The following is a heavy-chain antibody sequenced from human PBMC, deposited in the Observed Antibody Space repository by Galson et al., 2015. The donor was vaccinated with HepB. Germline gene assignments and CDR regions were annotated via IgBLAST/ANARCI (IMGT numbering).Heavy chain of an antibody. D-gene: IGHD3-22*01. V-gene: IGHV1-46*01. CDR3: ARGNYYDSSGYGWFDP. J-gene: IGHJ5*02. CDR2: INPSGGST. CDR1: GYTFTSYY. Sequence: SVKVSCKASGYTFTSYYMHWVRQAPGQGLEWMGIINPSGGSTSYAQKFQGRVTMTRDTSTSTVYMELSSLRSEDTAVYYCARGNYYDSSGYGWFDPWGQGTLVTVSS.